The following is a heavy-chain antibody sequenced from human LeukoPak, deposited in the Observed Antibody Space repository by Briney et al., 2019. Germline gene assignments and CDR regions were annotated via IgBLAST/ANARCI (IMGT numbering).Heavy chain of an antibody. CDR3: ARALSDDFWSAYQDY. J-gene: IGHJ4*02. D-gene: IGHD3-3*01. CDR1: GYTLTTND. V-gene: IGHV1-8*01. Sequence: ASVKVSCKASGYTLTTNDINWLRQAAGHGLEWMGWMNPNNGETVYAQKFQGRVSMTMATSATAAYMELSGLKSEDTAVYYCARALSDDFWSAYQDYWGQGTLVTVSS. CDR2: MNPNNGET.